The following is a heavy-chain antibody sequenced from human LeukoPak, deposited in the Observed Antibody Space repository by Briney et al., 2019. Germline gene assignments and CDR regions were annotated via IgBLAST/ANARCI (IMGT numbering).Heavy chain of an antibody. CDR2: ITWKSHRT. CDR1: GFTFNDNT. V-gene: IGHV3-43*01. CDR3: ASEVGYRSLGY. Sequence: GGSLRLSCAASGFTFNDNTMHWVRQTPGRGLEWVSFITWKSHRTHYADSVRGRFTVSRDNSKDSMHLEMNSLKTEDTGLYHCASEVGYRSLGYLGQGTLVTVSS. D-gene: IGHD3-3*01. J-gene: IGHJ4*02.